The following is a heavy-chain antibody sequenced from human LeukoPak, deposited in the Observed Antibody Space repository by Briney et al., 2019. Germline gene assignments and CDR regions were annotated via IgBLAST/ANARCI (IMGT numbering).Heavy chain of an antibody. CDR1: GGSISSGGYY. V-gene: IGHV4-31*03. Sequence: PSETLSLTCTVSGGSISSGGYYWSWIRQHPGKGLEWIGYIYYSGSTYYNPSLKSRVTISVDTSKNQFSLKLSSVTAADTAVYYCARALDDYSIDYWGQGTLVTVSS. D-gene: IGHD4-11*01. J-gene: IGHJ4*02. CDR2: IYYSGST. CDR3: ARALDDYSIDY.